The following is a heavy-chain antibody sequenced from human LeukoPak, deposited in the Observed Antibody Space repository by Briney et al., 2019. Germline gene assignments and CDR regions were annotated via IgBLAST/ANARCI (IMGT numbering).Heavy chain of an antibody. CDR3: AKDQEIVVVVAATSFYAFDI. V-gene: IGHV3-48*01. CDR2: ISCSRSTR. D-gene: IGHD2-15*01. CDR1: GFTFSIYS. J-gene: IGHJ3*02. Sequence: GGSLRLSCAASGFTFSIYSFNWVRQAPGKGLEWVSFISCSRSTRYYADSVRGRFTISCDNAKTSLYLQMNSLRAEDTAVYYCAKDQEIVVVVAATSFYAFDIWGQGTMVTVSS.